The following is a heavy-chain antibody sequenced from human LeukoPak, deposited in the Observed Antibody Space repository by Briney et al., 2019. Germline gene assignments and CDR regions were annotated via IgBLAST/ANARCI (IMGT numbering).Heavy chain of an antibody. V-gene: IGHV3-7*01. D-gene: IGHD3-22*01. CDR1: GFTFSTYW. J-gene: IGHJ4*02. Sequence: GGSLRLSCAASGFTFSTYWMNWVRQAPGKGLEWVANIKQDASEKYYVDSVKGRFTISRDNAKNSLYLQMNSLRAEDTAVYYCATGNYSDRGYFDFWGQGTLVTVFS. CDR3: ATGNYSDRGYFDF. CDR2: IKQDASEK.